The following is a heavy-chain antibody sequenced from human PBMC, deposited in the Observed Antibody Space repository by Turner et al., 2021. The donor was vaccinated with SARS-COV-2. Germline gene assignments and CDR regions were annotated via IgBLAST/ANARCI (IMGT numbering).Heavy chain of an antibody. Sequence: EVQLLESGGGLVQTGGSLRRSCAASGSIFSSYAMSWVRQAPGKGLEWVSAISGSGRSTYYADSVKGRFTISRDNSKNTLYLQMNSLRAEDTAVYYCAKDSGTSTRWFGELLYQEFDYWGQGTLVTVSS. J-gene: IGHJ4*02. CDR1: GSIFSSYA. V-gene: IGHV3-23*01. CDR2: ISGSGRST. CDR3: AKDSGTSTRWFGELLYQEFDY. D-gene: IGHD3-10*01.